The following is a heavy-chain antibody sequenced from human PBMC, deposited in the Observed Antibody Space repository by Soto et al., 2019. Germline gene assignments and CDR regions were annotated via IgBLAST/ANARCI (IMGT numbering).Heavy chain of an antibody. D-gene: IGHD1-26*01. CDR2: INPKSGGT. Sequence: ASVKVSCKASGYTFTVYYMHWVRQAPGQGLEWMGWINPKSGGTMYPQKFQGRVTMTWDTSISTAYMALTTLRSDDTAVYYCARATEKGGGSAGFDYWGQGTLVTVSS. CDR1: GYTFTVYY. CDR3: ARATEKGGGSAGFDY. V-gene: IGHV1-2*02. J-gene: IGHJ4*02.